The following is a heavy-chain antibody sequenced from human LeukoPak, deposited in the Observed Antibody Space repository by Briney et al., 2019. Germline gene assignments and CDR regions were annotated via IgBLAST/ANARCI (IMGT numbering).Heavy chain of an antibody. Sequence: PGGSLRLSCAASGFTFSSYAMSWVRQAPGKGLEWVSVFSSSGGNTYYADSVKGRFTISRDSSKNMLYLQTNSLRVEDTAIYYCATGRIGYIPDYWGQGTLVTVSS. CDR1: GFTFSSYA. CDR2: FSSSGGNT. CDR3: ATGRIGYIPDY. V-gene: IGHV3-23*01. J-gene: IGHJ4*02. D-gene: IGHD6-13*01.